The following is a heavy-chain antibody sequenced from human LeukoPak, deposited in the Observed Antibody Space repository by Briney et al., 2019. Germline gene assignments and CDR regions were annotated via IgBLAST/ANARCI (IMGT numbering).Heavy chain of an antibody. J-gene: IGHJ4*02. D-gene: IGHD6-6*01. V-gene: IGHV3-49*04. CDR2: IRSKAYGGTT. CDR1: GFTFGDYA. Sequence: PGGSLRLSCTTSGFTFGDYAMSWVRQAPGKGLEWVGVIRSKAYGGTTDTAASVTGRFTILRDDSNSIAHLQMNSLKTEDAAVYYCAKDPKALLSSSSPFDYWGQGTLVTVSS. CDR3: AKDPKALLSSSSPFDY.